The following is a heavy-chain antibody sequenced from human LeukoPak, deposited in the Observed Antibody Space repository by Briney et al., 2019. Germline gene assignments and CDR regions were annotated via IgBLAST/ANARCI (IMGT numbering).Heavy chain of an antibody. CDR3: AKEYSSSSYYYYGMDV. CDR2: ISWNSGSI. CDR1: GFTFSSYA. J-gene: IGHJ6*02. V-gene: IGHV3-9*01. Sequence: GGSLRLSCAASGFTFSSYAMHWVRQAPGKGLEWVSGISWNSGSIGYADSVKGRFTISRDNAKNSLYLQMNSLRAEDTALYYCAKEYSSSSYYYYGMDVWGQGTTVTVSS. D-gene: IGHD6-13*01.